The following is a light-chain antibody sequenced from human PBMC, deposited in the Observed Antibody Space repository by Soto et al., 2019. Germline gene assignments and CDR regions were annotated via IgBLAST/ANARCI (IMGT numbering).Light chain of an antibody. V-gene: IGLV2-14*03. CDR3: SSYTSNSTLLVV. Sequence: QSALTQPASVSGSPGQSITISCTGTSSDVCGYNYVSWYQQHPGKAPKLMIYDVSNRPSGVSNRFSGSTSGNTASLTISGLQAEDEADYHCSSYTSNSTLLVVFGGGTQLTVL. CDR2: DVS. CDR1: SSDVCGYNY. J-gene: IGLJ2*01.